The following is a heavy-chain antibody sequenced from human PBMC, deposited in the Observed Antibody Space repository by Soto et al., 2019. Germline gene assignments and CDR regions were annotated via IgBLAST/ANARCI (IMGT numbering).Heavy chain of an antibody. CDR1: GYTFTSYG. D-gene: IGHD3-9*01. CDR2: ISAYNGNT. J-gene: IGHJ6*03. V-gene: IGHV1-18*01. Sequence: ASVKVSCKASGYTFTSYGISWVRQAPGEGLEWMGWISAYNGNTNYAQKLQGRVTMTTDTSTSTAYMELRSLRSDDTAVYYCARVRADYDILTGYYTVPAHHYYYYMDVWGKGITVTVSS. CDR3: ARVRADYDILTGYYTVPAHHYYYYMDV.